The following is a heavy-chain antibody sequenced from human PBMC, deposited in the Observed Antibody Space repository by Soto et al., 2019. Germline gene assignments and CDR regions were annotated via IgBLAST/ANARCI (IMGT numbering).Heavy chain of an antibody. J-gene: IGHJ4*02. CDR1: GFHFNNYA. D-gene: IGHD2-15*01. Sequence: AGGSLRLSCAASGFHFNNYAMTWVRKAPGKGLEWVGRSRNRENNLSTAYAASVQGRFTISRDESKNTVYLQMHSLKTDDTAVYYCSRVDPSAKRPDYWGQGTLVTVSS. CDR2: SRNRENNLST. V-gene: IGHV3-72*01. CDR3: SRVDPSAKRPDY.